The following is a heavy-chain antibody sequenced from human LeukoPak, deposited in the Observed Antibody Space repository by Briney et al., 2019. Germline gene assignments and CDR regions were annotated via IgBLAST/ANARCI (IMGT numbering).Heavy chain of an antibody. J-gene: IGHJ3*02. CDR3: ARRVSVPHGFDI. CDR2: INHSGST. CDR1: GGSFSGYC. V-gene: IGHV4-34*01. Sequence: SETLSLTCAVYGGSFSGYCWSWIRQPPGKGLEWIGEINHSGSTNYNPSLKSRVTISVDTSKNQFSLKLSSVTAADTAVYYCARRVSVPHGFDIWGQGTMVTVSS. D-gene: IGHD3-10*01.